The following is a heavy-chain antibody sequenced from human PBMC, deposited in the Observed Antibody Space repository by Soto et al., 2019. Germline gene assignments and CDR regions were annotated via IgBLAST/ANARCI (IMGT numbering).Heavy chain of an antibody. Sequence: PSETLSRTCTVSGGSISSYFWTWIRQPAGKGLDWIGRISTSGTTNYNPSLKSRVTMPVDTSKNHFSLNLSSVTAADTAVYYCAREAGPDRWFDPWGQGTLVTVSS. CDR3: AREAGPDRWFDP. D-gene: IGHD6-19*01. CDR2: ISTSGTT. CDR1: GGSISSYF. J-gene: IGHJ5*02. V-gene: IGHV4-4*07.